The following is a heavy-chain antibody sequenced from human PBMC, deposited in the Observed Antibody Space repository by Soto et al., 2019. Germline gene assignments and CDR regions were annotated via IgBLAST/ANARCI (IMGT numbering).Heavy chain of an antibody. CDR1: GYTFTSYG. J-gene: IGHJ4*02. Sequence: ASVKVSCKASGYTFTSYGISWVRQAPGQGLEWMGWISTYNGNTYYEQKLQGRVTMTTDTSTSTAYMELRSLKSDDTAVYYCARHLDGQRPYYFDYWGQGTLVTVSS. CDR2: ISTYNGNT. V-gene: IGHV1-18*01. CDR3: ARHLDGQRPYYFDY.